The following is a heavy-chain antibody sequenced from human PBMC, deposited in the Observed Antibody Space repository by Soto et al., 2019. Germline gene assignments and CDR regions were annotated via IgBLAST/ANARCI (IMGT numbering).Heavy chain of an antibody. Sequence: SETLSLTCTVSGGSISSSSYYWGWIRQPPGKGLEWIGSIYYSGSTYYNPSLKSRVTISVDTSKNQFSLKLSSVTAADTAVYYCAKYSGYDFAHWESAFDIWGQGTMVTVSS. D-gene: IGHD5-12*01. J-gene: IGHJ3*02. V-gene: IGHV4-39*01. CDR2: IYYSGST. CDR1: GGSISSSSYY. CDR3: AKYSGYDFAHWESAFDI.